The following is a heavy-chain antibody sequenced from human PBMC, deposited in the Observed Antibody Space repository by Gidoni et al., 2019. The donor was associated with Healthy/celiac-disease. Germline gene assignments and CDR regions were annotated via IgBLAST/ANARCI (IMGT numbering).Heavy chain of an antibody. CDR2: INPNSGGT. CDR3: ARSLRAHDYGDYDWDY. D-gene: IGHD4-17*01. CDR1: GYTFTGYY. Sequence: QVQLVQSGAEVKKPGASVKVSCTASGYTFTGYYMHWVRQAPGQGLEWMGRINPNSGGTNYAQKFQGRVTMTRDTSISTAYMELSRLRSDDTAVYYCARSLRAHDYGDYDWDYWGQGTLVTVSS. V-gene: IGHV1-2*06. J-gene: IGHJ4*02.